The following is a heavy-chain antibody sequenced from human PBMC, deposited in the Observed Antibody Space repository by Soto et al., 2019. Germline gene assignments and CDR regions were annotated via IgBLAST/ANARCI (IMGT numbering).Heavy chain of an antibody. V-gene: IGHV2-5*02. D-gene: IGHD2-15*01. CDR1: GLSLSTSGVG. CDR2: IYWDDDK. J-gene: IGHJ4*02. CDR3: AHSSGGSYGAPYTFDY. Sequence: SGPTLVNPTQTLTLTCTFSGLSLSTSGVGVGWIRQPPGKALEWLALIYWDDDKRYSPSLKSRLTITKDTSKNQVVLTMTNMDPVDTATYYCAHSSGGSYGAPYTFDYWGQGTLVTVSS.